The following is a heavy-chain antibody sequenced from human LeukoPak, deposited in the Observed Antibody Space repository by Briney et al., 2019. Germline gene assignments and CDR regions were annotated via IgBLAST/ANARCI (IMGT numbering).Heavy chain of an antibody. D-gene: IGHD6-13*01. V-gene: IGHV4-39*07. Sequence: SETLSLTCTVSGGSISSSSYSWGWIRQPPGKGLEWIGSIYYSGSTNYNPSLKSRVTISVDTSKNQFSLKLSSVTAADTAVYYCARSTGYSSSWYWGLDAFDIWGQGTMVTVSS. CDR3: ARSTGYSSSWYWGLDAFDI. CDR1: GGSISSSSYS. J-gene: IGHJ3*02. CDR2: IYYSGST.